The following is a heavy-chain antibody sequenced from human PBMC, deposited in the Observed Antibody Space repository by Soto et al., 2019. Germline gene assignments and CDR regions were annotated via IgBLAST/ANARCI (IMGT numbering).Heavy chain of an antibody. CDR2: ISTTGSVT. CDR3: ATLARGGPVTLPLDA. V-gene: IGHV3-21*02. CDR1: GFTFNSYT. J-gene: IGHJ5*02. D-gene: IGHD3-10*01. Sequence: DVQLVESGGDQVRPGESLRLSCAASGFTFNSYTINWVLLGPGRGLERISSISTTGSVTNYADSVKGRITISRDNAKNSAYLQMNSLRDEDTGVYYCATLARGGPVTLPLDAWGQGTLVTVSS.